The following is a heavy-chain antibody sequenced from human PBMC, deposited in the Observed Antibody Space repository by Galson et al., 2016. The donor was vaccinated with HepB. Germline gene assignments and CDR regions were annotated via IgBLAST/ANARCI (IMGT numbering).Heavy chain of an antibody. CDR3: ARDQGISYWYFNL. D-gene: IGHD3-3*02. V-gene: IGHV3-33*01. CDR2: IWYDGSNK. CDR1: GFTFSYYG. Sequence: SLRLSCAASGFTFSYYGMHWVRQAPGKGLEWVAFIWYDGSNKYYADSVKGRFSISRDNSKNTLYLQMNSLRADDTAVYYCARDQGISYWYFNLWGRGTLVTVSS. J-gene: IGHJ2*01.